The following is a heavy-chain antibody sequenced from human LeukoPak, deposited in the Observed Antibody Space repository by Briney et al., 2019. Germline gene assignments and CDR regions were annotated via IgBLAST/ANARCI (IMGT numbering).Heavy chain of an antibody. CDR1: GFTFSTYW. CDR2: IKQDGSEK. CDR3: AREWKLVAGTNVAFDI. D-gene: IGHD6-19*01. V-gene: IGHV3-7*03. J-gene: IGHJ3*02. Sequence: GGSLRLSCAASGFTFSTYWMTWVRQAPGKGLEWVANIKQDGSEKNYVDSVKGRFTISRDNAKNSLDLQMNSLRAEDTAVYYCAREWKLVAGTNVAFDIWGQGTMVTVSS.